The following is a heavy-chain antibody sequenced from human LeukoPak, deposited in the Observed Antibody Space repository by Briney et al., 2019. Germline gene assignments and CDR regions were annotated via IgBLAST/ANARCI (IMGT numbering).Heavy chain of an antibody. CDR1: GFTFSSYG. CDR3: AKDSGYGSGSP. D-gene: IGHD3-10*01. V-gene: IGHV3-23*01. CDR2: ISGSGGST. Sequence: GGSLRLSCAASGFTFSSYGMSWVRQAPGKGLEWVSAISGSGGSTYYADSVKGRFTISRDNSKNTLYLQMNSLRAEDTAVYYCAKDSGYGSGSPWGQGTLVTVSS. J-gene: IGHJ5*02.